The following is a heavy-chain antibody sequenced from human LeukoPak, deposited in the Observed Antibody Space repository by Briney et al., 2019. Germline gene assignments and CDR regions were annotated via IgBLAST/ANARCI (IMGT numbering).Heavy chain of an antibody. J-gene: IGHJ4*02. Sequence: GGSLRLSCAAYGFTFSSAWMSWVRQAPGKGLEWVSAISGSGGSTYYADSVKGRFTISRDNSKNTLYLQMNSLRAEDTAVYYCAPSPAMVTGGFDYWGQGTLVTVSS. CDR1: GFTFSSAW. D-gene: IGHD5-18*01. CDR2: ISGSGGST. CDR3: APSPAMVTGGFDY. V-gene: IGHV3-23*01.